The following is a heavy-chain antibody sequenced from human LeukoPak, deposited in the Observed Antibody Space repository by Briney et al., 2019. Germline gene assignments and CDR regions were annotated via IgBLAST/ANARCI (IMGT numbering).Heavy chain of an antibody. Sequence: PSETLSLTCTVSGGSISSYYWSWIRQPPGKGLEWIGYIYYSGSTNYNPSLKSRVTISVDTSKNQLSLKLSSVTAADTAVYYCARALRPPTGGSYYFDYWGQGTLVTVSS. D-gene: IGHD1-26*01. J-gene: IGHJ4*02. CDR2: IYYSGST. V-gene: IGHV4-59*01. CDR3: ARALRPPTGGSYYFDY. CDR1: GGSISSYY.